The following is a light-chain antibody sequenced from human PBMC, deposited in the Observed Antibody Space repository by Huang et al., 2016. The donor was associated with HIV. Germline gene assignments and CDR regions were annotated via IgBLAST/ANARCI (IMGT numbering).Light chain of an antibody. CDR1: QSLLYSLSKKNY. V-gene: IGKV4-1*01. CDR3: LQYYSVPQT. Sequence: DIVMTQSPDSLAVSPGERATINCKSSQSLLYSLSKKNYLAWFQQKPGRPPKLPIYWATTRESGVPDRFSGSVSGTDFTLTINNLQAEDVAVYFCLQYYSVPQTFGHGTKVEIK. CDR2: WAT. J-gene: IGKJ1*01.